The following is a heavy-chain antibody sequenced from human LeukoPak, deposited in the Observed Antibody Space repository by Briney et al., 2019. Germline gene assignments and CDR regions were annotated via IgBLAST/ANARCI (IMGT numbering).Heavy chain of an antibody. D-gene: IGHD5-18*01. CDR2: IYPADSDT. CDR1: GYIFIHYW. CDR3: ARHRYSYSSDAFDI. J-gene: IGHJ3*02. V-gene: IGHV5-51*01. Sequence: GESLKISCQVSGYIFIHYWIGWVRQMPGKGLESMGIIYPADSDTTYSPSFQGQVTISADKSISTVYLQWSSLKASDTAMYYCARHRYSYSSDAFDIWGQGTMVTVSS.